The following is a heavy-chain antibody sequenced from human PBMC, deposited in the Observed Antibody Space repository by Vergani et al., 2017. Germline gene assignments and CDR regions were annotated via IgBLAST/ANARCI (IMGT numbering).Heavy chain of an antibody. CDR1: GFTFSSYG. Sequence: QVQLVESGGGVVQPGRSLRLSCAASGFTFSSYGMHWVRQAPGKGLEWVAVIWYDGSNKYYADSVKGRFTISRDNAKNSLYLQMNSLRAEDTAVYYCARDHWGGSYYDILTGYYPYYYYGMDVWGQGTTVTVSS. V-gene: IGHV3-33*01. J-gene: IGHJ6*02. D-gene: IGHD3-9*01. CDR2: IWYDGSNK. CDR3: ARDHWGGSYYDILTGYYPYYYYGMDV.